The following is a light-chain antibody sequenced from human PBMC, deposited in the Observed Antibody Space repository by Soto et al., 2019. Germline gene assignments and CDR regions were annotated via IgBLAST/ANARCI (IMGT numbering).Light chain of an antibody. V-gene: IGKV3-20*01. CDR2: AGS. Sequence: IVLTQSPGTLSLSTGERATLSCRASQSLSSSYLAWYQQKTRQDPTILLYAGSSTGTGITAGFSGSGCGTDFSLTISRLEHDDFAVYYCRQYDTSSRTFGQGTKVDIK. J-gene: IGKJ1*01. CDR1: QSLSSSY. CDR3: RQYDTSSRT.